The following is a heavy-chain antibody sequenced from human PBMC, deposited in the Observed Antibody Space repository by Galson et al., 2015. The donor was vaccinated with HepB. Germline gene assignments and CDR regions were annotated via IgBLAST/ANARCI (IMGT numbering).Heavy chain of an antibody. J-gene: IGHJ4*02. CDR2: MNPNSGNT. D-gene: IGHD3-22*01. V-gene: IGHV1-8*01. CDR3: ARGFNLYDSGGYYSLGY. Sequence: SVKVSCKASGYTFTSYDINWVRQATGQGLEWMGWMNPNSGNTGYAQKFQDRVTMTRNTSISTAYMELSSLRSEDTAVYYCARGFNLYDSGGYYSLGYWGQGTLVTVSS. CDR1: GYTFTSYD.